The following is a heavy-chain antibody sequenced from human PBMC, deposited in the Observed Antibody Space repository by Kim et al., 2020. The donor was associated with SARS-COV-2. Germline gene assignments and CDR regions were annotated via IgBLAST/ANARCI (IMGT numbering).Heavy chain of an antibody. CDR3: ARETSSSTGRSFDY. CDR2: IYASGST. Sequence: SETLSLTCTVSGASISSYYWTWIRQPAGKGLEWMGRIYASGSTNSNPSLKSRVTMSVDTSKSQFSLNVTSVTAADTAVYYCARETSSSTGRSFDYWGQGILVTVSS. J-gene: IGHJ4*02. D-gene: IGHD3-10*01. CDR1: GASISSYY. V-gene: IGHV4-4*07.